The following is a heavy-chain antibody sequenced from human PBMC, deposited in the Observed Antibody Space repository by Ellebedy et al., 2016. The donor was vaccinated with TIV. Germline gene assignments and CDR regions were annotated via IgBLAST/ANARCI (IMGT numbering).Heavy chain of an antibody. J-gene: IGHJ3*01. Sequence: GESLKISCAASGFSFSTYWMHWVRQAPGKGLLWVSHIKNDGTYTNYADSVRGRFTISRDNAKNTLYLQMNSLRADDTAVYYCAAAFDFWGQGTMVSVSS. CDR3: AAAFDF. CDR1: GFSFSTYW. V-gene: IGHV3-74*01. CDR2: IKNDGTYT.